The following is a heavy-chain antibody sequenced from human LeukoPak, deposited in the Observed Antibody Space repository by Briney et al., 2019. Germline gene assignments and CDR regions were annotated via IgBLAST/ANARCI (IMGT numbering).Heavy chain of an antibody. V-gene: IGHV4-30-2*01. CDR1: GGTISSDGYN. Sequence: SETLSLTCTVSGGTISSDGYNWSWIRQPPGMGLEWMGYIYHSESTYYNPSLKSPVTISVDRAKNQFSLKLCSVTAADTGVYYFARWPEPLPFDYWGQGTLVTVSS. J-gene: IGHJ4*02. D-gene: IGHD1-14*01. CDR3: ARWPEPLPFDY. CDR2: IYHSEST.